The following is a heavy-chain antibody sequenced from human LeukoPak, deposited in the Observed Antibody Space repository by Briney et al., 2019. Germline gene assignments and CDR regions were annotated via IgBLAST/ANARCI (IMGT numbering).Heavy chain of an antibody. Sequence: ASVKVSCKASGGTFSSYAISWVRQAPGQGLEWMGRIVPILGIANYAQKFQGRVTITADKSTSTAYMELSSLRSEDTAVYYCARDAPVGGPFYYGGDYWGQGTLVTVSS. CDR3: ARDAPVGGPFYYGGDY. CDR1: GGTFSSYA. CDR2: IVPILGIA. V-gene: IGHV1-69*04. J-gene: IGHJ4*02. D-gene: IGHD3-22*01.